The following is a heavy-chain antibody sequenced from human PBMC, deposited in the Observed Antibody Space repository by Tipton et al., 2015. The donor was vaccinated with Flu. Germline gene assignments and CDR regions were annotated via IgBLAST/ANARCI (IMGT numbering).Heavy chain of an antibody. CDR2: IYVSGFT. V-gene: IGHV4-61*02. J-gene: IGHJ5*02. CDR1: GDSIRSDKFF. Sequence: GLVKPSQTLSLTCTVSGDSIRSDKFFWSWIRQPAGKGPEWIGLIYVSGFTRYNPSLTARVTISQDTSMNQFSLRLTSVTAADTAVYYCARGVEAPGKTVHWFDPWGQGTLVSVSS. D-gene: IGHD4-17*01. CDR3: ARGVEAPGKTVHWFDP.